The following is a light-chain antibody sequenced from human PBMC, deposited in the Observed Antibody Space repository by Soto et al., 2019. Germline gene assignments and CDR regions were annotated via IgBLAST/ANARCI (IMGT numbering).Light chain of an antibody. CDR3: NSYTSSTTVEV. V-gene: IGLV2-14*01. CDR1: SSDIGAYNY. CDR2: EVS. Sequence: QSVLTQPASVSGSPGQSITISCTGTSSDIGAYNYVSWYQQHPGKAPKLMIYEVSNRPSGVSNRFSGSKSGHTAFLTISGLQAEDEADYYCNSYTSSTTVEVFGTGTKLTVL. J-gene: IGLJ1*01.